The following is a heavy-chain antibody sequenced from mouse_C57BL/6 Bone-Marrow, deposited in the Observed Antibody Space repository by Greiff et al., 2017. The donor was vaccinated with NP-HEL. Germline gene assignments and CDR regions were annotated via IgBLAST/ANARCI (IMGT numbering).Heavy chain of an antibody. J-gene: IGHJ1*03. CDR2: IYPRDGST. V-gene: IGHV1-85*01. Sequence: VKLMESGPELVKPGASVKLSCKASGYTFTSYDINWVKQRPGQGLEWIGWIYPRDGSTKYNEKFKGKATLTVDTSSSTAYMELHSLTSEDSAVYFCARQGLSHYYGSSYWYFDVWGTGTTVTVSS. D-gene: IGHD1-1*01. CDR3: ARQGLSHYYGSSYWYFDV. CDR1: GYTFTSYD.